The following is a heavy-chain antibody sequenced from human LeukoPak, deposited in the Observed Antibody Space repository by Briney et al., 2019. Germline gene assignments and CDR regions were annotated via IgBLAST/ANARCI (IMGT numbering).Heavy chain of an antibody. CDR1: GFTFSSYS. CDR3: AKNRWGSVATPDS. V-gene: IGHV3-30*02. D-gene: IGHD5-12*01. Sequence: PGGSLRLSCAASGFTFSSYSMNWVRQAPGKGLEWVTFIRYDGSNTYAESVKGRFTISRDNSKNTVYLQMNSLAIEDTAIYYCAKNRWGSVATPDSWGQGTVVTVSS. CDR2: IRYDGSNT. J-gene: IGHJ4*02.